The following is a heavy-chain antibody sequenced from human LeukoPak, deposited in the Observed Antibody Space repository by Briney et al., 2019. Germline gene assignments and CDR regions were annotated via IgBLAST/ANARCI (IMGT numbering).Heavy chain of an antibody. CDR3: VKVGGGGGWYWSP. Sequence: GGSLRLSSAASGFAFSSYAIHWVRLPPGKGLEWVALMSFDESKKHYADSVKGRFTISRDNSKNTLFLQMNILRVEDTAVYYCVKVGGGGGWYWSPWGQGTLVTVSS. D-gene: IGHD6-19*01. CDR1: GFAFSSYA. V-gene: IGHV3-30*12. J-gene: IGHJ5*02. CDR2: MSFDESKK.